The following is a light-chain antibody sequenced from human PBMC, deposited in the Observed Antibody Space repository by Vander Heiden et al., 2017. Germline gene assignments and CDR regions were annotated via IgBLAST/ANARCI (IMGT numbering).Light chain of an antibody. V-gene: IGKV4-1*01. Sequence: DIVMTQSPDSMAVSPGETATINYKSSLSLFSRSYNKNYLAWYQHRPGQPPRLLIYWASTRESGVPDRFSGSGSGTDFTLTISSLQAEDVAVYYCQQYFSSPYTFGQGTKLEIK. J-gene: IGKJ2*01. CDR3: QQYFSSPYT. CDR1: LSLFSRSYNKNY. CDR2: WAS.